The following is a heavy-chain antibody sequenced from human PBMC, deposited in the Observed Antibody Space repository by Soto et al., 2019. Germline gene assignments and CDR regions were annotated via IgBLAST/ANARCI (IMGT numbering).Heavy chain of an antibody. Sequence: QVQLVESGGGVVQPGRSLRLSCAASGFTFSSYGMHWVRQAPGKGLEWVAVIWYDGSNKYYADSVKGRFTISRDNSKNTLYLQMNSLRAEDTAVYYCAREGHYCSGGSCYPHFDYWGQGTLVTVSS. CDR1: GFTFSSYG. V-gene: IGHV3-33*01. J-gene: IGHJ4*02. CDR3: AREGHYCSGGSCYPHFDY. CDR2: IWYDGSNK. D-gene: IGHD2-15*01.